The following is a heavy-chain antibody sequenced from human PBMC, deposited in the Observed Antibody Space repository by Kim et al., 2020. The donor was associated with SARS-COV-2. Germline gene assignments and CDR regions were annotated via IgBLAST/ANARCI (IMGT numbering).Heavy chain of an antibody. CDR3: AREGGSYAFDI. Sequence: ASVKVSCKASGYTFSSYGISWVRQAPGQGLDWMGWISVYNGNTNYAQRLQGRVTMTTDTPTSTAYMELRSLRSDDTAVYYCAREGGSYAFDIWGQGTMVSVSS. D-gene: IGHD2-15*01. CDR1: GYTFSSYG. CDR2: ISVYNGNT. V-gene: IGHV1-18*01. J-gene: IGHJ3*02.